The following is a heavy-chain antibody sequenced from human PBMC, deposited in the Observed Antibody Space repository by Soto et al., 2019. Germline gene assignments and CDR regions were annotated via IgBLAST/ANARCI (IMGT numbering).Heavy chain of an antibody. CDR2: IIPIFGPA. V-gene: IGHV1-69*01. J-gene: IGHJ4*02. D-gene: IGHD5-12*01. CDR1: GGTFSSYA. CDR3: ASAGLNSGYDGGGFYFDY. Sequence: QVQLVQSGAEVKKPGSSVKVSCKASGGTFSSYAISWVRQAPGQGLEWMGGIIPIFGPANYAQKFQGRVPITADESTSTAYMELSSLRSEDTAVYYCASAGLNSGYDGGGFYFDYWGQGTLVTVSS.